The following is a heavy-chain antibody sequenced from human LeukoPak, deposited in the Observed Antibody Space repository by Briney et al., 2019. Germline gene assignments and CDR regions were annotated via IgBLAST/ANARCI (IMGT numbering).Heavy chain of an antibody. CDR1: GFTFSSYA. Sequence: GGSLRLSCAASGFTFSSYAMHWVRQAPGKGLEWVAVISYDGSNKYYADSVKGRFTISRDNSKNTLYLQMNSLRAEDTAVYYCARDALLRYFDWLSDNYGMDVWAKGPRSPSPQ. V-gene: IGHV3-30*04. D-gene: IGHD3-9*01. CDR2: ISYDGSNK. CDR3: ARDALLRYFDWLSDNYGMDV. J-gene: IGHJ6*04.